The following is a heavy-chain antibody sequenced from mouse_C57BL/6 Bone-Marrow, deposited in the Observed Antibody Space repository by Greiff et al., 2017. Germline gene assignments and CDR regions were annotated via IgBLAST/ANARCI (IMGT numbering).Heavy chain of an antibody. J-gene: IGHJ4*01. CDR2: ISDGGSYT. V-gene: IGHV5-4*03. D-gene: IGHD2-4*01. CDR3: ARGLYDYGGMDY. Sequence: EVKLMESGGGLVKPGGSLKLSCAASGFTFSSYAMSWVRQTPEKRLEWVATISDGGSYTYYPDNVKGRFPISRDNAKNNLYLQMSHLKSEDTAMYYCARGLYDYGGMDYWGQGTSVTVSS. CDR1: GFTFSSYA.